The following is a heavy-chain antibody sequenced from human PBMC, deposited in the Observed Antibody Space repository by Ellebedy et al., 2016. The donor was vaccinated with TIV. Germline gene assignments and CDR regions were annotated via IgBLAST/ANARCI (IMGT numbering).Heavy chain of an antibody. D-gene: IGHD3-22*01. CDR1: GGSISSYY. V-gene: IGHV4-59*01. Sequence: SETLSLXXTVSGGSISSYYWSWIRQPPGKGLEWIGYIYYSGSTNYNPSLKSRVTISVDTSKNQFSLKLSSVTAADTAVYYCARIDNYYDSSAEGGYFDYWGQGTLVTVSS. CDR3: ARIDNYYDSSAEGGYFDY. J-gene: IGHJ4*02. CDR2: IYYSGST.